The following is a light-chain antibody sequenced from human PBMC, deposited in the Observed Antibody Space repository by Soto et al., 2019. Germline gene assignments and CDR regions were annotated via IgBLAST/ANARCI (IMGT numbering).Light chain of an antibody. V-gene: IGLV1-40*01. J-gene: IGLJ2*01. Sequence: QSALTQPPSVSGAPGQRVTISCTGSRSNIGAGYDVHWYQHLPGRAPKLLIYANTNRPSGVPDRFSGSNSGTSASLAITGLRADDEADYYCQSYDTSLSGVLFGGGTKLTVL. CDR3: QSYDTSLSGVL. CDR1: RSNIGAGYD. CDR2: ANT.